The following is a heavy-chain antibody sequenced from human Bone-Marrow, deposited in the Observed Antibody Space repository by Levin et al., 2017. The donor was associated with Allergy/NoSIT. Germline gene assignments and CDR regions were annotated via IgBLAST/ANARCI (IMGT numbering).Heavy chain of an antibody. D-gene: IGHD6-13*01. CDR2: INNDGSTA. CDR3: ARGGAASFDP. J-gene: IGHJ5*02. Sequence: AGGSLRLSCAASGFTFRSYWMHWVRQAPGKGLVWVSRINNDGSTAVYADSVKGRFTISRDNANDTLYLQMNNLRAEDTAVYYCARGGAASFDPWGQGTLVTVSS. CDR1: GFTFRSYW. V-gene: IGHV3-74*01.